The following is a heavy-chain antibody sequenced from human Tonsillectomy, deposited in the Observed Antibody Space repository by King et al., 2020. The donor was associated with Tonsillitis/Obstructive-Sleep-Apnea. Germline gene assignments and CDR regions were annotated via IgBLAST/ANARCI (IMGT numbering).Heavy chain of an antibody. J-gene: IGHJ6*03. D-gene: IGHD6-6*01. CDR3: ARDQKYGSSSGYYFYMDV. CDR1: GGTFSSYA. Sequence: VQLVQSGAEVKPPGSSVKVSCKASGGTFSSYAISWVRQAPGEGLEWMGRIIPLLNRANYAQTFQGRVTITADKSTSTAYMDLSSLRSEDTAVYYCARDQKYGSSSGYYFYMDVWGKGTTVTVSS. V-gene: IGHV1-69*04. CDR2: IIPLLNRA.